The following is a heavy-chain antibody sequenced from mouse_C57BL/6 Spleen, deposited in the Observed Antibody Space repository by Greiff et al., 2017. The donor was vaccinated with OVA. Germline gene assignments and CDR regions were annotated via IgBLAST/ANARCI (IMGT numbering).Heavy chain of an antibody. CDR3: ARGVYYYGSFYYFDY. Sequence: QVQLQQPGAELVKPGASVKLSCKASGYTFTSYWMHWVKQRPGQGLEWIGMIHPNSGSTNYNEKFKGKATLTVDKSSGTAYMQLSSLTSEDSAVYYCARGVYYYGSFYYFDYWGQGTTLTVSS. V-gene: IGHV1-64*01. D-gene: IGHD1-1*01. CDR1: GYTFTSYW. J-gene: IGHJ2*01. CDR2: IHPNSGST.